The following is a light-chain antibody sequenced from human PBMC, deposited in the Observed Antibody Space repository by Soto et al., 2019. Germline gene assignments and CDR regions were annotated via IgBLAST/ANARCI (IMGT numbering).Light chain of an antibody. J-gene: IGLJ3*02. V-gene: IGLV1-47*01. Sequence: QSVLTQPPSASGTPGQRVTIACSGSNSNIGVNSVYWFQQLPDTAPQLLIYRNNQRPSGVPGRFSGSKSGTSASLAISGRRSEDEADYYCAAWDDSLSGWVFGGGTQLTVL. CDR2: RNN. CDR1: NSNIGVNS. CDR3: AAWDDSLSGWV.